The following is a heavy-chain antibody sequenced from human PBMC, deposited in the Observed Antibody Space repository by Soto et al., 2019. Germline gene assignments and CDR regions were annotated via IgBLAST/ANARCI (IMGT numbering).Heavy chain of an antibody. CDR3: ARGRYYDFWSGPRLNRNWFDP. Sequence: SETLSLTCAVSGYSISSGYYWGWIQQPPGKGLEWIGSIYHSGSTNYNPSLKSRVTISVDTSKNQFSLKLSSVTAADTAVYYCARGRYYDFWSGPRLNRNWFDPWGQGTLVTV. CDR2: IYHSGST. J-gene: IGHJ5*02. D-gene: IGHD3-3*01. CDR1: GYSISSGYY. V-gene: IGHV4-38-2*01.